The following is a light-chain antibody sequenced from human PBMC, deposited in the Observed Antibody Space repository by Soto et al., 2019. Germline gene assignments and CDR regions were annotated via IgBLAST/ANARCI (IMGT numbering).Light chain of an antibody. CDR3: QQYGSSPPLT. J-gene: IGKJ4*01. V-gene: IGKV3-20*01. CDR1: QSVSSTY. CDR2: GAS. Sequence: EIVLTQSPGTLSLSPGERATLSCRASQSVSSTYLAWYQQKPGQAPRLLIYGASSRATGIPDRFSGSGSGTDFTLTISRLEPEVFAVYYCQQYGSSPPLTFGGGTKVEIK.